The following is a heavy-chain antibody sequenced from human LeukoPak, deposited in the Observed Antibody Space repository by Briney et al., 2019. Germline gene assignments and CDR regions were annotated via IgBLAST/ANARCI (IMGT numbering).Heavy chain of an antibody. Sequence: GGSLRLSCAASGFTFSSYWMSWVRQAPGKGLEWVANIKQDGSEKYYVDSVKGRFTISRDNAKNSLYLQMNSLRAEDTAVYYCARDGSGSWDDAFDIWGQGTMVTVSS. J-gene: IGHJ3*02. CDR3: ARDGSGSWDDAFDI. CDR1: GFTFSSYW. CDR2: IKQDGSEK. D-gene: IGHD3-10*01. V-gene: IGHV3-7*01.